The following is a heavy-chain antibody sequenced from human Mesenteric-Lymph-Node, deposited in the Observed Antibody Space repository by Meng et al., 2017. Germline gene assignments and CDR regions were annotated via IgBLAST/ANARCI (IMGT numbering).Heavy chain of an antibody. CDR1: GFTFSSYG. J-gene: IGHJ4*02. Sequence: GGSLRLSCAASGFTFSSYGMHWVRQAPGKGLEWVAVIWYDGSNKYYADSVKGRFTISRDNSKNTLYLQMNSLRAEDTAVYYCARDAFDYYDSSGSNFDYWGQGTLVTVSS. CDR3: ARDAFDYYDSSGSNFDY. D-gene: IGHD3-22*01. CDR2: IWYDGSNK. V-gene: IGHV3-33*01.